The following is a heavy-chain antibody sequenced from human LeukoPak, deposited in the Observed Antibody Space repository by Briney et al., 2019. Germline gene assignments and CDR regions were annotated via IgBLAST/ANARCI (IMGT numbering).Heavy chain of an antibody. D-gene: IGHD2-2*03. CDR2: ISNDGSNK. Sequence: PGGSLRLSCAASGFTFSSYAMHWVRQAPGKGLEWVAVISNDGSNKYYADSVKGRFTISRDDSKNTLYLQMNSLRAEDTAVYYCTRGMDIVIVPAATLDYCGQGTLVTVSS. V-gene: IGHV3-30*04. CDR1: GFTFSSYA. J-gene: IGHJ4*02. CDR3: TRGMDIVIVPAATLDY.